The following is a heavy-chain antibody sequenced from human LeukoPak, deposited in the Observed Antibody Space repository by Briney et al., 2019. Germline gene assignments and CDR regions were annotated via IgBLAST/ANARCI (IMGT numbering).Heavy chain of an antibody. J-gene: IGHJ6*02. V-gene: IGHV4-59*01. D-gene: IGHD6-13*01. CDR1: GGSISSSY. Sequence: SETLSLTCTVSGGSISSSYWSWIRQPPGKGLEWVGDIYYGGSANYNRSLKSRVTISVDTSKNQFSLKMSAVTAEYSAAYYCGRWYSSSCYGMDGWGQGTTVTVSS. CDR2: IYYGGSA. CDR3: GRWYSSSCYGMDG.